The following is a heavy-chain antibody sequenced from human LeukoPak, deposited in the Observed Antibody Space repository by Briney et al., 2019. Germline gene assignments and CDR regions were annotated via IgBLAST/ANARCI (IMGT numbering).Heavy chain of an antibody. CDR2: IYPGDSDT. J-gene: IGHJ2*01. CDR1: GYSFTSYW. V-gene: IGHV5-51*01. CDR3: ARHLPGDNWYFDL. Sequence: GESLKISCKGSGYSFTSYWIGWVRQMPGKGLEWMGIIYPGDSDTRYSPSFQGQVTISADKSISTAYLQWSSLKASDTAMCYCARHLPGDNWYFDLWGRGTLVTVSS. D-gene: IGHD7-27*01.